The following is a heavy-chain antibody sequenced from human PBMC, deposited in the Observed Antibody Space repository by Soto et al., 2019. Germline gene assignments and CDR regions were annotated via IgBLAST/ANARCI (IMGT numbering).Heavy chain of an antibody. Sequence: QVQLVQSGAEVKKPGASVKVSCKASGYTITSYGISWVRQAPGQGLEWMGWISAYNGNTNYAQKLQGRVTMTTDTXTXSAYMELRSLRSDDTAVYYCARDPPYSSGWYAGFDPWGQGTLVTVSS. D-gene: IGHD6-19*01. CDR3: ARDPPYSSGWYAGFDP. V-gene: IGHV1-18*01. CDR2: ISAYNGNT. CDR1: GYTITSYG. J-gene: IGHJ5*02.